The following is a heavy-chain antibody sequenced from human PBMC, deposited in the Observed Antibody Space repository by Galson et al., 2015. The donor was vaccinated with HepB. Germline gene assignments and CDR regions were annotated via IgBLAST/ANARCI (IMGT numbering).Heavy chain of an antibody. CDR2: ISAYNGNT. V-gene: IGHV1-18*04. Sequence: VSCKASGYTFTSYGISWVRQAPGQGLEWMGWISAYNGNTNYAQKLQGRVTMTTDTSTSTAYMELRSLRSDDTAVYYCARVDIAAAGRAPYLNWGQGTLVTVSS. J-gene: IGHJ4*02. CDR1: GYTFTSYG. CDR3: ARVDIAAAGRAPYLN. D-gene: IGHD6-13*01.